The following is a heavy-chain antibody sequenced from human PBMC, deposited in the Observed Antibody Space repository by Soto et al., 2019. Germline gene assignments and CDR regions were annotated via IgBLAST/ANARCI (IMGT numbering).Heavy chain of an antibody. Sequence: ASVKVSCKASGYTFTDYYVHWVRQAPGQGLEWMGWINPNSGVTNYAQEFQGWVTLTRDTSVSTAYMELNRLKSDDTAVFFCARGVSGWSPFDLWGHGTLVTVSS. CDR2: INPNSGVT. CDR1: GYTFTDYY. D-gene: IGHD6-19*01. J-gene: IGHJ4*01. CDR3: ARGVSGWSPFDL. V-gene: IGHV1-2*04.